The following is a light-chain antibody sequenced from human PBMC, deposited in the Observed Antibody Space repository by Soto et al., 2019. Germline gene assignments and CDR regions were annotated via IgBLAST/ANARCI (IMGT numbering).Light chain of an antibody. V-gene: IGKV3-11*01. CDR2: DAS. J-gene: IGKJ3*01. Sequence: ETVLTQSPATLSLSPGERAILSCRASQSVSNSLAWYQQKPGQAPRLLIYDASNRATGVPVRFSGSGSGTDFNLTIPSLVPEDFAVYYCQQRYTWPYFGPGTKVDIK. CDR3: QQRYTWPY. CDR1: QSVSNS.